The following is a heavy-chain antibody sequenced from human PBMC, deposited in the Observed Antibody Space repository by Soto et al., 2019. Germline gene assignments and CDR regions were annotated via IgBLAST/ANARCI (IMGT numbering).Heavy chain of an antibody. D-gene: IGHD7-27*01. Sequence: GGSMRLSCAASGFSFSISPMHWVRQAPGKGPEWVALISYDGTNKFYADSVKGRFTISRDNSKSTLYLQVDSLRPEDAAVYYCARDPKTSGGQHWAFNCFDDWGQGTLVTVYS. J-gene: IGHJ5*02. CDR2: ISYDGTNK. V-gene: IGHV3-30-3*01. CDR1: GFSFSISP. CDR3: ARDPKTSGGQHWAFNCFDD.